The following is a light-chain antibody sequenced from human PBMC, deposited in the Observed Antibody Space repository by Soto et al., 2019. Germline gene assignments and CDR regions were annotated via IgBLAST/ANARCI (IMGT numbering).Light chain of an antibody. CDR2: HAT. CDR1: QSVARNL. J-gene: IGKJ2*01. V-gene: IGKV3-20*01. Sequence: EIVLTQSPGTLSLSPGERATLSCSASQSVARNLLAWSQQRPGQPPRILIYHATGRATGITDRFSGSGSATDSTLTINRLETEDFAVYYCHQYDRSRHTFGQGTKLEI. CDR3: HQYDRSRHT.